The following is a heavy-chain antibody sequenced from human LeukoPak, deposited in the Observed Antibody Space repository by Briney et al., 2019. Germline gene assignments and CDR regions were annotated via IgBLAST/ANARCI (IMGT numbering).Heavy chain of an antibody. CDR3: ARDRGSPYSGSYLDY. Sequence: SETLSLTCAVYGGSFSGYYWSWIRQPPGKGLEWIGEINHSGSTNYNPSLKSRVTISVDTSKNQFSLKLSSVTAADTAVYYCARDRGSPYSGSYLDYWGQGTLVTVSS. J-gene: IGHJ4*02. V-gene: IGHV4-34*01. D-gene: IGHD1-26*01. CDR2: INHSGST. CDR1: GGSFSGYY.